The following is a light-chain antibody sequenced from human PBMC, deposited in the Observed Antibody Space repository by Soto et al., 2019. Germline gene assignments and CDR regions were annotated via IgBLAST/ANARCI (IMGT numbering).Light chain of an antibody. CDR3: QQYNSYST. Sequence: DIQMTQSPSTLSASVGDRVTITCRASQSISSWLAWYQQKPGKAPKLLIYAASTLEIGVPSRFSGSGSGTDFTLTTSSLQPDDFATYFCQQYNSYSTFGQGTKLEIK. V-gene: IGKV1-5*01. CDR2: AAS. CDR1: QSISSW. J-gene: IGKJ2*01.